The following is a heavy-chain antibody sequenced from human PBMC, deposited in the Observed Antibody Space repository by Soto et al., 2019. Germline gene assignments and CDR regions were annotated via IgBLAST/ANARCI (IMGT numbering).Heavy chain of an antibody. V-gene: IGHV3-48*01. CDR3: ARDPYDPGASAHY. D-gene: IGHD3-22*01. Sequence: LRLSCAASGLTFSSCHMNWVRQAPGKGLEWVSYISSGSRTIFYADSVNGRFTISRDNAKNSLYLQMNSLRAEDTAVYYWARDPYDPGASAHYWGRGTLVTVSS. CDR2: ISSGSRTI. CDR1: GLTFSSCH. J-gene: IGHJ4*02.